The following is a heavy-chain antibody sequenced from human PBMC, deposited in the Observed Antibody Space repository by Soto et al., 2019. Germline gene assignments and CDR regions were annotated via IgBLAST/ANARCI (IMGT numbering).Heavy chain of an antibody. J-gene: IGHJ4*02. CDR3: VTHPPQSAIFGVVPH. Sequence: GGSLRLSCSASGFTFSSYAMHWVRQAPGKGLEYVSAISSNGGSTYYADSVKGRFTISRDNSKNTLYLQMSSLRAEDTAVYYRVTHPPQSAIFGVVPHWGQGTLVTVSS. V-gene: IGHV3-64D*06. CDR1: GFTFSSYA. CDR2: ISSNGGST. D-gene: IGHD3-3*01.